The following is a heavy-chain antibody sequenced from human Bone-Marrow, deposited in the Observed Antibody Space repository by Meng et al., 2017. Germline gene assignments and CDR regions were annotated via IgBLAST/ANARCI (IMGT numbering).Heavy chain of an antibody. Sequence: GSLRLSCAVYGGSFSGYYWSWIRQPPGKGLEWIGEINHSGSTNYHPSLKSRVTISVDTSKNQFSLKLSSVTAADTAVYYCARASGRSNYYANHDAFDIWGQGTMVTVSS. D-gene: IGHD3-22*01. CDR3: ARASGRSNYYANHDAFDI. V-gene: IGHV4-34*01. CDR2: INHSGST. J-gene: IGHJ3*02. CDR1: GGSFSGYY.